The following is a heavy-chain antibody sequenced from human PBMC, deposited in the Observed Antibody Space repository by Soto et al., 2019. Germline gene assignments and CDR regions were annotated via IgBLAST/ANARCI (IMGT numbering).Heavy chain of an antibody. V-gene: IGHV1-18*01. D-gene: IGHD3-22*01. J-gene: IGHJ4*02. CDR3: ARELDTDSSAYYSFVY. CDR1: GYTFPAHG. Sequence: ASVKVSCKTSGYTFPAHGLDRLRQAPGQRPEWMGWVSTNNADTNYAQKFQGRVTMTTDRSTTTTYMELRSLRSDDTAVYYCARELDTDSSAYYSFVYCGRGTLGAVSS. CDR2: VSTNNADT.